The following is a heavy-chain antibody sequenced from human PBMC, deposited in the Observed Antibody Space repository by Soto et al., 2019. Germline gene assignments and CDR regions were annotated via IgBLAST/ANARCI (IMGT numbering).Heavy chain of an antibody. D-gene: IGHD3-3*01. CDR3: ARDAICGVVIDDSSGMDV. CDR2: IIPIFGTA. V-gene: IGHV1-69*06. Sequence: SVKVSCKASGGTFSSYAISWVRQAPGQGLEWMGGIIPIFGTANYAQKFQGRVTITADKSTSTAYMELSSLRSEDTAVYYCARDAICGVVIDDSSGMDVWGQGTTVTVSS. CDR1: GGTFSSYA. J-gene: IGHJ6*02.